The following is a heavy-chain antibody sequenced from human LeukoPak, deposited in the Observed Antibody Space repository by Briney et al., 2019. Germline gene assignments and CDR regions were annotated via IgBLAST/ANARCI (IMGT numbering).Heavy chain of an antibody. Sequence: SETLSLTCTVSGGSISSGSYYWSWIRQPAGKGLEWIGRIYTSGSTNYNPSLKSRVTISVDTSKNQFSLKLSSVTAADTAVYYCASENYDILTGYYMDVWGKGTTVTISS. V-gene: IGHV4-61*02. CDR1: GGSISSGSYY. J-gene: IGHJ6*03. D-gene: IGHD3-9*01. CDR3: ASENYDILTGYYMDV. CDR2: IYTSGST.